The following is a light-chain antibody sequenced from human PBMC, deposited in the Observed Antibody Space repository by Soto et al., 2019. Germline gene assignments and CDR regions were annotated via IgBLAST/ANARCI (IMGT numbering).Light chain of an antibody. CDR1: QSVSSS. Sequence: EIVMAQSPATLSVSPGERATLSCRASQSVSSSVAWYQQKPGQAPRLLIFNASTRATGIPARFSGRGSWTEFTLTISSLQSEDFAVYYCQQYNNWPPWTFGQGTKVEIK. CDR3: QQYNNWPPWT. V-gene: IGKV3-15*01. CDR2: NAS. J-gene: IGKJ1*01.